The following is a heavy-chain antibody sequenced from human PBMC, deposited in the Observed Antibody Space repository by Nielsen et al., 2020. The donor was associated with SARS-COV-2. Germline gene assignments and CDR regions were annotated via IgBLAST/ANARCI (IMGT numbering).Heavy chain of an antibody. D-gene: IGHD3-10*01. CDR3: AKDPVRGVINDAFDI. J-gene: IGHJ3*02. Sequence: SLKISCAASGFTFDDYAMHWVRQAPGKGLEWVSGISWNSGSIGYADSVKGRFTISRDNAKNSLYLQMNSLRAEDTALYYCAKDPVRGVINDAFDIWGQGTMVTVSS. CDR1: GFTFDDYA. V-gene: IGHV3-9*01. CDR2: ISWNSGSI.